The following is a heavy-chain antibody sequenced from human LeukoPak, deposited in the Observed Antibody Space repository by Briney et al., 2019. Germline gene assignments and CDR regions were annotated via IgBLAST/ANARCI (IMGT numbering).Heavy chain of an antibody. J-gene: IGHJ3*02. V-gene: IGHV4-39*07. D-gene: IGHD3-22*01. CDR1: GGSISRSRDY. Sequence: SETLSLTCTVSGGSISRSRDYWGWIRQPPGKGLEWIGSIYHSGSTYYNPSLKSRVTISVDTSKNQFSLKLSSVTAADTAVYYCARVKGWLSSYDAFDIWGQGTMVTVSS. CDR2: IYHSGST. CDR3: ARVKGWLSSYDAFDI.